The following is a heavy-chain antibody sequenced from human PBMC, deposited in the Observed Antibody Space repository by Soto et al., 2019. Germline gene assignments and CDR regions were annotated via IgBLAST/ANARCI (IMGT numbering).Heavy chain of an antibody. D-gene: IGHD3-3*01. V-gene: IGHV4-39*02. CDR3: AGTSPYYDFWSATWDYYYYGMDV. CDR2: IYSSGNT. J-gene: IGHJ6*02. Sequence: TSETLSLTCTVSGGSSSSTSYYWGWIRQPPGKGLEWIGSIYSSGNTYYNPSLKSRVTISVDTSKSHLSLKLSSVTAADTAVYYCAGTSPYYDFWSATWDYYYYGMDVWGQGTTVTVSS. CDR1: GGSSSSTSYY.